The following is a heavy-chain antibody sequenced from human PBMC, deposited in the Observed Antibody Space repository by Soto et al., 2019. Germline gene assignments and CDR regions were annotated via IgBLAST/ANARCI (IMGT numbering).Heavy chain of an antibody. V-gene: IGHV3-74*01. J-gene: IGHJ3*02. CDR3: ARGGDVDPAMRGAFDI. Sequence: WGSLRLSCAASGFTFSSYWMHWVRQAPGKGLVWVSRINSDGSRTSYADSVKGRFTISRDNAKNTLYLQMNSLRAEDTAMYYCARGGDVDPAMRGAFDIWGQGKMVTVSS. CDR2: INSDGSRT. D-gene: IGHD5-18*01. CDR1: GFTFSSYW.